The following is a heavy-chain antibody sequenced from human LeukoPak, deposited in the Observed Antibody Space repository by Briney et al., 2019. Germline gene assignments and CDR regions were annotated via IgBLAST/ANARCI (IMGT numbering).Heavy chain of an antibody. D-gene: IGHD6-13*01. J-gene: IGHJ3*02. CDR2: SNESGST. V-gene: IGHV4-34*01. CDR3: ARGGRRQLVRSGVFDI. CDR1: GGSFSGYY. Sequence: SETLSLTCAVYGGSFSGYYWSWIRQPPGKGLEWIGESNESGSTNHNPSLKSRVTISVDTSKNQFSLKLSSLTAADTAVYYCARGGRRQLVRSGVFDIWGQGTMVTVSS.